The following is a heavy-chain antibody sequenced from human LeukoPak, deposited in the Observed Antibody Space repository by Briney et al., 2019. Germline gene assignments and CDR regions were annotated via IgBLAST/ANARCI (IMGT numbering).Heavy chain of an antibody. CDR2: INTDESST. D-gene: IGHD3-10*01. J-gene: IGHJ4*02. CDR3: ARGLYYGSGSYGY. V-gene: IGHV3-74*01. CDR1: GFTFSSYW. Sequence: GGSLRLSCAASGFTFSSYWMHWVRQAPGKGLVWVSRINTDESSTSYADSVRGRFTISRDNAKNTLYLQMNGLRAEDTAVYYCARGLYYGSGSYGYWGQGTLVTVSS.